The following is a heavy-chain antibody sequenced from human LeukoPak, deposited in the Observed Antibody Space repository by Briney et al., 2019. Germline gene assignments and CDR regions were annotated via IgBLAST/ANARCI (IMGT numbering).Heavy chain of an antibody. J-gene: IGHJ6*02. Sequence: GASVKVSCKASGYTFTSYGISWVRQAPGQGLEWMGWISAYNGNTNYAQKLQGRVTMTTDTSTSTAYMELRSLRSDDTAVYYCARDVVVVPAANRYYYYGMDVWGQGTTVTVSS. CDR2: ISAYNGNT. CDR3: ARDVVVVPAANRYYYYGMDV. D-gene: IGHD2-2*01. CDR1: GYTFTSYG. V-gene: IGHV1-18*04.